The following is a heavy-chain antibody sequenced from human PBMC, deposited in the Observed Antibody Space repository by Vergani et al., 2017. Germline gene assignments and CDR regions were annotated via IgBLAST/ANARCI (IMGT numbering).Heavy chain of an antibody. CDR3: ARVXLARPFGVVMGWGDAFDI. Sequence: QVQLVQSGAEVKKPGASVKVSCKASGYTFTGYYMHWVRQAPGQGLEWMGWINPNSGGTNYAQKFQGRVTMTRDTSIGTAYMELSRLRSDDTAVYYCARVXLARPFGVVMGWGDAFDIWGQGTMVTVSS. CDR1: GYTFTGYY. D-gene: IGHD3-3*01. J-gene: IGHJ3*02. V-gene: IGHV1-2*02. CDR2: INPNSGGT.